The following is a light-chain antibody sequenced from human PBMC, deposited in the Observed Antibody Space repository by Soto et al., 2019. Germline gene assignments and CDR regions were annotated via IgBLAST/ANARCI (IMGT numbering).Light chain of an antibody. V-gene: IGKV3-20*01. CDR2: GAS. CDR3: QQYGSSPWT. J-gene: IGKJ1*01. Sequence: EIVLTQSPGTLSLSPGERATLSCRASQSVSSSYLAWYQQKPGQAPRLLIYGASSRATGIPDRFSGSGSGTDFTLTISRLEPEDFAVSYCQQYGSSPWTFGQGTKVETK. CDR1: QSVSSSY.